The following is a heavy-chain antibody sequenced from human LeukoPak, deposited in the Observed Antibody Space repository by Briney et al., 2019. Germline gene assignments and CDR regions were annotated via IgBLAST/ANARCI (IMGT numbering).Heavy chain of an antibody. J-gene: IGHJ5*02. CDR3: ARDQRGYGDSSGASKWIDP. D-gene: IGHD4-17*01. CDR1: GYTFTSYG. CDR2: ISPYNGNT. Sequence: ASVKVSCKASGYTFTSYGINWVRQAPGRGLEWMGWISPYNGNTKYAEKIQRRVTITTDTSTSTAYMELRSLSSDDTAVYYCARDQRGYGDSSGASKWIDPWGQGTLVTVSS. V-gene: IGHV1-18*01.